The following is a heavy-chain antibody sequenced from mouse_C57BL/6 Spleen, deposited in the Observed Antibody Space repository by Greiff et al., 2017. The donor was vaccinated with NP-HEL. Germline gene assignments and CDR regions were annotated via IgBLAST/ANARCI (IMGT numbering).Heavy chain of an antibody. CDR1: GFTFSDYG. Sequence: EVQGVESGGGLVKPGGSLKLSCAASGFTFSDYGMHWVRQAPEKGLEWVAYISSGSSTIYYADTVKGRFTISRDNAKNTLFLQMTSLRSEDTAMYYCARGRDYDPFAYWGQGTLVTVSA. J-gene: IGHJ3*01. CDR2: ISSGSSTI. CDR3: ARGRDYDPFAY. D-gene: IGHD2-4*01. V-gene: IGHV5-17*01.